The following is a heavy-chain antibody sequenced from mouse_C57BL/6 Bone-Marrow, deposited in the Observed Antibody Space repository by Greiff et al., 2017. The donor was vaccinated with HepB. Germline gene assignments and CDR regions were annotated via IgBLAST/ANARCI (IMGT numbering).Heavy chain of an antibody. CDR1: GYTFTSYW. Sequence: VQLQQPGAELVKPGASVKMSCKASGYTFTSYWITWVKQRPGQGLEWIGDIYPGSGSTNYNEKFKSKATLTVDTSSSTAYMQLSSLTSEDSAVYYCARGDGYYPYFDYWGQGTTLTVSS. V-gene: IGHV1-55*01. CDR2: IYPGSGST. J-gene: IGHJ2*01. CDR3: ARGDGYYPYFDY. D-gene: IGHD2-3*01.